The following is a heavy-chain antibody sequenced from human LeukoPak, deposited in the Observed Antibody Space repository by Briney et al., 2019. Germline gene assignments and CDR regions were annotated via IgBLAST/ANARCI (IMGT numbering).Heavy chain of an antibody. V-gene: IGHV3-21*01. CDR3: AKAKSIAYCGGDCYWYYYGMDV. CDR1: GFTFSSYS. J-gene: IGHJ6*02. D-gene: IGHD2-21*02. CDR2: ISSSSSYI. Sequence: GGSLRLSCAASGFTFSSYSMNWVRQAPGKGLEWVSSISSSSSYIYYADSVKGRFTISRDNSKNTLYLQMNSLRAEDTAVYYCAKAKSIAYCGGDCYWYYYGMDVWGQGTTVTVSS.